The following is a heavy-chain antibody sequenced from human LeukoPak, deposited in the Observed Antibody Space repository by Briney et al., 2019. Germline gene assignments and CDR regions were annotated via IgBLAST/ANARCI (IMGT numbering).Heavy chain of an antibody. CDR1: GGSFSDYY. CDR3: ARAGCSGGSCYVV. J-gene: IGHJ4*02. V-gene: IGHV4-34*01. CDR2: INHSGST. Sequence: SETLSLTCAVYGGSFSDYYWSWIRQPPGKGLEWIGEINHSGSTNYNPSLKSRVTISKDTSKSQFSLKLSSVTAADTAVYYCARAGCSGGSCYVVWGQGTLVTVSS. D-gene: IGHD2-15*01.